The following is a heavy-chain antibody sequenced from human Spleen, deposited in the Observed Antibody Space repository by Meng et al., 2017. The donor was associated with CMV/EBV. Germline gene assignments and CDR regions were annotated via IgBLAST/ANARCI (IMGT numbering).Heavy chain of an antibody. CDR1: GYY. CDR2: INHSGST. D-gene: IGHD2-15*01. V-gene: IGHV4-34*01. CDR3: ARTSKLGYCSGGSCYVGRWFDP. J-gene: IGHJ5*02. Sequence: GYYWSWIRQPPGKGLEWIGEINHSGSTNYNPSLKSRVTISVDTSKNQFSLKLSSVTAADTAVYYCARTSKLGYCSGGSCYVGRWFDPWGQGTLVTVSS.